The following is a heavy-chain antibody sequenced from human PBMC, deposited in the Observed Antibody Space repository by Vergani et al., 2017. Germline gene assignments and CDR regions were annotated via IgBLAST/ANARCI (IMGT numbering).Heavy chain of an antibody. D-gene: IGHD3-10*01. CDR2: IRRRSIHYAT. Sequence: EVQLMESGGGWAQPGGSLRLSCAASGFVFRESPIHWARQVPGKGLVCLGHIRRRSIHYATSYGPSLIGRATISRDDSTNTAYLQLSRRGTVDTPVSFCSAKTQSCQDYWGKGTLVAVSS. J-gene: IGHJ4*02. V-gene: IGHV3-73*01. CDR3: SAKTQSCQDY. CDR1: GFVFRESP.